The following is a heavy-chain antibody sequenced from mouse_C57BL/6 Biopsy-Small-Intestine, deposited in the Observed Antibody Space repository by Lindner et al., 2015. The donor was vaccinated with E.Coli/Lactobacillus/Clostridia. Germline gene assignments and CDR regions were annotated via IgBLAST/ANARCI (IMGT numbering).Heavy chain of an antibody. D-gene: IGHD1-1*01. V-gene: IGHV1-31*01. CDR1: GYSFTGYY. CDR2: IYPYNGVS. J-gene: IGHJ1*03. CDR3: ARIYYYGSSYDWYFDV. Sequence: VQLQESGPELVKPGASVKISCKASGYSFTGYYMHWVKQSHGNILDWIGYIYPYNGVSSYNQKFKGKATLTVDKSSSTAYMELRSLTSEDSAVYYCARIYYYGSSYDWYFDVWGTGTTVTVSS.